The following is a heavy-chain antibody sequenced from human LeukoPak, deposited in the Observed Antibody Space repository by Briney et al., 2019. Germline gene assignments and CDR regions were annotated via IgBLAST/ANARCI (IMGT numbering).Heavy chain of an antibody. V-gene: IGHV1-69*13. CDR3: AGRIAVAGTSGTLDNY. D-gene: IGHD6-19*01. Sequence: SVKVSCKASGGTFSSYAISWVRQAPGQGLEWMGGIIPIFGTANYAQKFQGRVTITADESTSTAYMELSSLRSEDTAVYYCAGRIAVAGTSGTLDNYWGQGTLVTVSS. CDR2: IIPIFGTA. CDR1: GGTFSSYA. J-gene: IGHJ4*02.